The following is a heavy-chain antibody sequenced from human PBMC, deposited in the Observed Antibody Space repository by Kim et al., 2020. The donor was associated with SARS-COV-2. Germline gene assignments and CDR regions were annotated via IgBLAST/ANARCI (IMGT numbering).Heavy chain of an antibody. D-gene: IGHD3-10*02. J-gene: IGHJ4*02. CDR3: AKVTIFTAPFYDY. CDR1: GFTFSRYA. V-gene: IGHV3-23*01. Sequence: GGSLRLSCAASGFTFSRYALSWVRQAPGKGLEWVSRISASGGDTYYADSVQGRFTISRDNSKNELNLEMNSLRAEDTAPYYCAKVTIFTAPFYDYCGQGT. CDR2: ISASGGDT.